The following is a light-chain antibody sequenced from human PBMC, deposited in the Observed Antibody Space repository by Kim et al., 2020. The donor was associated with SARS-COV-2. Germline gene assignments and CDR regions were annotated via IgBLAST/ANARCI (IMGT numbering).Light chain of an antibody. Sequence: EIVTTQSPATLSVSLGERATLSCRASQSISSSLAWYQQKPGQAPRLLIYGASTRATGIPDRISGSGSGTEFTLTISSLQSEDFAVYYCQQYGQWPLTFGGGTKLEI. V-gene: IGKV3-15*01. CDR1: QSISSS. CDR2: GAS. J-gene: IGKJ4*01. CDR3: QQYGQWPLT.